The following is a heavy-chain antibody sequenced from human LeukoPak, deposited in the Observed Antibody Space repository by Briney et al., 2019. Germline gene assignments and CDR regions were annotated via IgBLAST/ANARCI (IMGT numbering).Heavy chain of an antibody. J-gene: IGHJ4*02. V-gene: IGHV4-4*09. CDR1: GGSISSYY. CDR2: IYTSGST. CDR3: ARRPPSNIVGYEY. Sequence: PSETLSLTCTVSGGSISSYYWSWIRQPPGKGLEWIGYIYTSGSTNYNPSLRSRVTISVDTSKNQFSLKLSSVTAADTAVYYCARRPPSNIVGYEYWGQGTLVTVSS. D-gene: IGHD2/OR15-2a*01.